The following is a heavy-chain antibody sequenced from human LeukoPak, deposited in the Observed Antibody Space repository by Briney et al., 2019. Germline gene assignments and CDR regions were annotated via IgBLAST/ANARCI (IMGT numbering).Heavy chain of an antibody. CDR1: GGSFSGYY. D-gene: IGHD3-22*01. J-gene: IGHJ4*02. CDR3: ARGPAGYYYDSSGYYFSFRYYFDY. V-gene: IGHV4-34*01. Sequence: SETLSLTCAVYGGSFSGYYWSWIRQPPGKGLEWIGEINHSGSTNYNPSLKSRVTISVDTSKNQFSLKLSSVTAADPAVYYCARGPAGYYYDSSGYYFSFRYYFDYWGQGTLVTVSS. CDR2: INHSGST.